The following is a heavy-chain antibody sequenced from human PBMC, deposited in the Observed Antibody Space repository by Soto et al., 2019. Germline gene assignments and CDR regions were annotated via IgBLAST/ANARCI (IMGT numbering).Heavy chain of an antibody. CDR2: INPSEGST. CDR1: GYTFTTYY. Sequence: ASVKVSCKASGYTFTTYYMHWVRQPPGRGLEWMGIINPSEGSTTSAQKFQGRVTMTRDTSRSTFYIELSSLRSEDTAIYYCARAGGIGAAGPPYYYSGLDVWGQGTTVTVSS. CDR3: ARAGGIGAAGPPYYYSGLDV. V-gene: IGHV1-46*01. J-gene: IGHJ6*02. D-gene: IGHD6-13*01.